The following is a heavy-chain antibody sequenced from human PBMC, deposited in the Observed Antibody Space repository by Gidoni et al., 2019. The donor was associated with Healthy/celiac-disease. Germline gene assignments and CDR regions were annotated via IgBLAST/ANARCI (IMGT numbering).Heavy chain of an antibody. CDR1: GFTFSSYA. CDR2: ISYDGSNK. V-gene: IGHV3-30-3*01. J-gene: IGHJ4*02. D-gene: IGHD3-9*01. CDR3: ARDEAPEYYDILTGYYHD. Sequence: QVQLVESGGGVVQPGRYLRLSCAASGFTFSSYAMHWVRQAPGKGLEWVAVISYDGSNKYYADSVKGRFTISRDNSKNTLYLQMNSLRAEDTAVYYCARDEAPEYYDILTGYYHDWGQGTLVTVSS.